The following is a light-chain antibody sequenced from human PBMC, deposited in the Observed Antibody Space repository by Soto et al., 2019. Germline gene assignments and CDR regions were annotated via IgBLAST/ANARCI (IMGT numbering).Light chain of an antibody. Sequence: DVVMTQSPLSLPVTLGQPASISCRSSQGLGNTYLNWFHQRPGQSPRRLIYKVSNRDSGVPDRFSGSGAGTCFTLKISRVEAEDVGLYFCMQAPPWPYTFGQGTKLEI. CDR1: QGLGNTY. CDR2: KVS. CDR3: MQAPPWPYT. J-gene: IGKJ2*01. V-gene: IGKV2-30*01.